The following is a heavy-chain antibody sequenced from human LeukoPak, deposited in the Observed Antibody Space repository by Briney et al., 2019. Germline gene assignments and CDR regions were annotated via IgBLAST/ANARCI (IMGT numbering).Heavy chain of an antibody. D-gene: IGHD3-22*01. Sequence: PGGSLRLSCAASGFTFDDYAMHWVRQAPGKGLEWVSGISWNSGSISYADSVKGRFTISRGNAKNSLYLQMNSLRAEDTALYYCAKGSFYDSSGYYDYWGQGTLVIVSS. J-gene: IGHJ4*02. V-gene: IGHV3-9*01. CDR2: ISWNSGSI. CDR1: GFTFDDYA. CDR3: AKGSFYDSSGYYDY.